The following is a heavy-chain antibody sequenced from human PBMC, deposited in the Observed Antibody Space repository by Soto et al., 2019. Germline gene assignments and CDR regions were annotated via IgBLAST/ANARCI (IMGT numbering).Heavy chain of an antibody. V-gene: IGHV1-18*01. J-gene: IGHJ5*02. CDR2: ISAYNGNT. Sequence: ASVKVSCKASGYTFTSYGISWVRQAPGQGLEWMGGISAYNGNTNYAQKLQGRVTMTTDESTSTAYMELSSLRSEDTAVYYCARMKQVYGDSGGYNWFDPWGQGTLVTVSS. D-gene: IGHD4-17*01. CDR3: ARMKQVYGDSGGYNWFDP. CDR1: GYTFTSYG.